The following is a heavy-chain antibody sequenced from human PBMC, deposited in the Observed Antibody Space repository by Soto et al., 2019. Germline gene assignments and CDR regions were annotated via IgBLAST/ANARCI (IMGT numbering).Heavy chain of an antibody. CDR2: IYPGDSDT. Sequence: PGESLKLSCKGSGYSVTTYLIGWVLQMPGKGLEWMGIIYPGDSDTRYSPSFQGQVTISADKSISTAYLQWRSLKASDTAMYYCARAASYGYESLYNWFDPWGQGTLVTVSS. D-gene: IGHD5-18*01. CDR3: ARAASYGYESLYNWFDP. CDR1: GYSVTTYL. V-gene: IGHV5-51*01. J-gene: IGHJ5*02.